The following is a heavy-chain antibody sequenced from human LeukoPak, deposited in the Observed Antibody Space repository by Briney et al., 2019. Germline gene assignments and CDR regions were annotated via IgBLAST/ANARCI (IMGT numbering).Heavy chain of an antibody. CDR3: ARGRRLLLRSGYFDL. CDR2: INHSGST. Sequence: PSETLSLTCAVYGGSFSGYYWSWNRQPPGKGLEWIGEINHSGSTNYNPSLKSRVTISVDTSKNQFSLKLSSVTAADTAVYYCARGRRLLLRSGYFDLWGRGTLVTVSS. J-gene: IGHJ2*01. V-gene: IGHV4-34*01. D-gene: IGHD2-21*01. CDR1: GGSFSGYY.